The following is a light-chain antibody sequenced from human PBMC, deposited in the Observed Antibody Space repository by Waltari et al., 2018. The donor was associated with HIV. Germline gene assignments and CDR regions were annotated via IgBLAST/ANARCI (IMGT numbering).Light chain of an antibody. J-gene: IGLJ2*01. Sequence: QSVLTQPPSVSGAPGQRVTISCTGSSANIGAGYDVHWYPQLPGTAPKLLIYGNNNRPSGVPDRFSGSKSDTSASLAITGLQAEDEADYYCQSFDRSLSAWVFGGGTKLTVL. CDR2: GNN. CDR1: SANIGAGYD. CDR3: QSFDRSLSAWV. V-gene: IGLV1-40*01.